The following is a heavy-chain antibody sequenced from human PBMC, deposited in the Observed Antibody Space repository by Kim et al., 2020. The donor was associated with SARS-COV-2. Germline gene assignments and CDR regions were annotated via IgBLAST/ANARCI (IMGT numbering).Heavy chain of an antibody. Sequence: SETLSLTCTVSGGSIISEDYYWSWVRQRPEKGLEWIGSLYYTGKTHYSGNTYYNPSLRSRVLISKDTTMNQVSLRLTSVNAADTAVYYCARAEGDYCHHPSCIPKYYYFSGWGQGTTVTVSS. CDR3: ARAEGDYCHHPSCIPKYYYFSG. V-gene: IGHV4-39*07. D-gene: IGHD2-2*01. J-gene: IGHJ6*02. CDR1: GGSIISEDYY. CDR2: LYYTGKTHYSGNT.